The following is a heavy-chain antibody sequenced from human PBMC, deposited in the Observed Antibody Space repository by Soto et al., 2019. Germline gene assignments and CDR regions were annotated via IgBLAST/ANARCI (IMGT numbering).Heavy chain of an antibody. CDR2: ISFSGST. D-gene: IGHD2-21*02. CDR1: GGSITSGGYY. CDR3: ARNYCGGDCYSPFVYWYFDL. J-gene: IGHJ2*01. Sequence: PSETLSLTCTVSGGSITSGGYYWSWIRQHPGKGLQWIGYISFSGSTFYNPSLKSRVTISAISVDTSKNQFSLKLSSVTAADTAVYYCARNYCGGDCYSPFVYWYFDLWGRGTLVTVSS. V-gene: IGHV4-31*03.